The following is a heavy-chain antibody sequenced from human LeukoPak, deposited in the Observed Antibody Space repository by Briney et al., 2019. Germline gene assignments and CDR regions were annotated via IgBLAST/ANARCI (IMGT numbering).Heavy chain of an antibody. CDR2: IYYSGST. V-gene: IGHV4-59*12. CDR3: ARGVYIAAAQYAY. J-gene: IGHJ4*02. D-gene: IGHD6-13*01. CDR1: GGSISSYY. Sequence: SETLSLTCTVSGGSISSYYWSWIRQPPGKGLEWIGYIYYSGSTNYNPSLKSRVTMSVDTSKNQFSLKLSSVTAADTAVYYCARGVYIAAAQYAYWGQGTLVTVSS.